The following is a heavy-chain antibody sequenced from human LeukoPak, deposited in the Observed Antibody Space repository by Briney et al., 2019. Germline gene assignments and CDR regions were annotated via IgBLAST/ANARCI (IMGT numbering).Heavy chain of an antibody. D-gene: IGHD2-8*01. Sequence: SETLSLTCTVSGGSISTSSDFWGWIRQPPGKGLEWIGNIYYSGSTYYNPSLKSRVTISVDMSKNQFSLKLRSVTAADTAAYYCARVAYTNAVCPRGDWFDPWGQGTLVTVSS. J-gene: IGHJ5*02. CDR2: IYYSGST. V-gene: IGHV4-39*07. CDR3: ARVAYTNAVCPRGDWFDP. CDR1: GGSISTSSDF.